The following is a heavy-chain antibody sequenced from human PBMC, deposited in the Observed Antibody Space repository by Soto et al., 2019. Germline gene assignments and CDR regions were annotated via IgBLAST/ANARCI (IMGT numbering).Heavy chain of an antibody. V-gene: IGHV4-31*03. CDR2: IYYSGST. D-gene: IGHD3-10*01. CDR1: GGSINSGAYY. Sequence: PSETLSLTCTVSGGSINSGAYYWSWIRQHPGKGLEWIGYIYYSGSTYYNPSLKSRVTISVDTSKNQFSLKLSSVTAADTAVYYCARDLSYSSGHWGQGTLVTVSS. CDR3: ARDLSYSSGH. J-gene: IGHJ4*02.